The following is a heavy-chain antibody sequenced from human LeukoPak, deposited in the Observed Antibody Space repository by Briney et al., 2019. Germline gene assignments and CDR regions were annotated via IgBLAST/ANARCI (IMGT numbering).Heavy chain of an antibody. D-gene: IGHD2-15*01. Sequence: SQTLSLTCTVSGGSIISSDYHWGWVRQPPGKGLEWIGTISHSGNTDYNPSLRSRVTISVDTSNNQFSLRLGSVTAADTAVYHCARHCCSGPAKRVFDIWGQGTMVAVSS. CDR3: ARHCCSGPAKRVFDI. V-gene: IGHV4-39*01. J-gene: IGHJ3*02. CDR2: ISHSGNT. CDR1: GGSIISSDYH.